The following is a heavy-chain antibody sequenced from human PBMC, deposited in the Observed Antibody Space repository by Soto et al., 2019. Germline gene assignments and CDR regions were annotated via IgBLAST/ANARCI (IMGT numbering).Heavy chain of an antibody. CDR2: IYYSGST. V-gene: IGHV4-59*01. D-gene: IGHD6-6*01. CDR3: ARVGGLAARTFDY. CDR1: GGSISDFY. Sequence: PSETLSLTVTVSGGSISDFYWSWIRHPPGKGLEWSGYIYYSGSTNYNPSLKSRVTISVDTSKNQFSLNLRSMSPADTAVYYCARVGGLAARTFDYWGPGTLVTVS. J-gene: IGHJ4*02.